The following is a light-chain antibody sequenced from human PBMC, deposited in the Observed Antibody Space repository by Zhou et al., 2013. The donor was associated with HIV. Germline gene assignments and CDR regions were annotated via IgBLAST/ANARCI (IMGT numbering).Light chain of an antibody. V-gene: IGKV3-20*01. Sequence: EIVLTQSPGTLSLFPGERATLSCRASLSVGSIFLAWYQQKPGQAPRLLIYGASNRATGIPDRFSGSESGTDFILTISRLEPEDSAVYYCQQYGISPYTFGLGDQVRD. CDR3: QQYGISPYT. J-gene: IGKJ2*01. CDR1: LSVGSIF. CDR2: GAS.